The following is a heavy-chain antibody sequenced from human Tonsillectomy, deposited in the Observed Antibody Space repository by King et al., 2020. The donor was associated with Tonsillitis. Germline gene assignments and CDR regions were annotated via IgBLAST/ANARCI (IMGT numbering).Heavy chain of an antibody. Sequence: VQLVESGGGLIQPGGSLRLSCAASGLTFSSYAMNWVRRAPGKGLEWVSGISGSGGSTYYADSVEGRFAISRDNSKNTLYLQMNSLRAEDTAVYYCAKDRDFWSPHGMDVWGQGTTVTVSS. D-gene: IGHD3-3*01. CDR2: ISGSGGST. V-gene: IGHV3-23*04. J-gene: IGHJ6*02. CDR1: GLTFSSYA. CDR3: AKDRDFWSPHGMDV.